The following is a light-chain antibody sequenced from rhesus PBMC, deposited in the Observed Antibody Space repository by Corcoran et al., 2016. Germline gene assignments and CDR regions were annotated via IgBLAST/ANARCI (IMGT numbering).Light chain of an antibody. CDR1: QGITND. V-gene: IGKV1-25*01. CDR3: QHYYSFPWA. Sequence: DIQMTQSPTSLSASGGDRVTINCRASQGITNDLAWYQQKPGESPQLLIVEASSLQRGTPSRSSGSGSGTDFTLVISDLQPEDFATYFCQHYYSFPWAFGQGTKVDI. CDR2: EAS. J-gene: IGKJ1*01.